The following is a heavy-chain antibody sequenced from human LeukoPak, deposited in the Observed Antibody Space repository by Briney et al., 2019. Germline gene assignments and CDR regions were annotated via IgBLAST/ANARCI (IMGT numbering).Heavy chain of an antibody. V-gene: IGHV1-69*13. Sequence: GASVKVSCKASGGTFSSYAISWVRQAPGQGLEWMGGIIPIFGTANYAQKFQGRVTITADESTSTAYMELSSLRSEDTAVYYCARLPGIAAAWDDYWGQGTLVTVSS. J-gene: IGHJ4*02. CDR2: IIPIFGTA. CDR1: GGTFSSYA. CDR3: ARLPGIAAAWDDY. D-gene: IGHD6-13*01.